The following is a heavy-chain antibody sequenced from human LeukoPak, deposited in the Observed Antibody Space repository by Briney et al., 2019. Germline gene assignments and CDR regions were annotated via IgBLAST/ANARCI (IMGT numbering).Heavy chain of an antibody. CDR1: GGSISSYY. Sequence: SETLSLTCTVSGGSISSYYWSWIRQPPGKGLEWIGYIYYSGSTNYNPSLKSRVTISVDTSKNQFSLKLSSVTAADTAVYYCATVTTPGPSHYFDYWGQGTLVTVSS. D-gene: IGHD1-1*01. V-gene: IGHV4-59*01. CDR2: IYYSGST. CDR3: ATVTTPGPSHYFDY. J-gene: IGHJ4*02.